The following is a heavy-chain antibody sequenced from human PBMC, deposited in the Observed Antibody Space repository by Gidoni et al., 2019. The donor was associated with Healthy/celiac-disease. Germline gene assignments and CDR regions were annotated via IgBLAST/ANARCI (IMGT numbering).Heavy chain of an antibody. CDR3: AREVSLDETAFDI. CDR2: IYYSGST. J-gene: IGHJ3*02. Sequence: QVQLQESGPGLVKPSETLSLTCTVSGGSISSYYWSWIRQPPGKGLEWIGYIYYSGSTNYNPSLKSRVTISVDTSKNQFSLKLSSVTAADTAVYYCAREVSLDETAFDIWGQGTMVTVSS. D-gene: IGHD2-15*01. CDR1: GGSISSYY. V-gene: IGHV4-59*01.